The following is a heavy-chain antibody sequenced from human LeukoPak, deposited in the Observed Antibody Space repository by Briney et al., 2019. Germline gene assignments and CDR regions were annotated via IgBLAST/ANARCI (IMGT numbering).Heavy chain of an antibody. CDR3: ARGFLRYAYDH. V-gene: IGHV3-74*01. CDR1: GFTFSSYW. CDR2: INSDGSST. Sequence: GGSLRLSCAASGFTFSSYWMHWVRQAPGKGLVWVSRINSDGSSTSYADSVKGRFTISRDNAKNSLYLQMNSLRAEDTAVYYCARGFLRYAYDHWSQGTLVTVSS. D-gene: IGHD3-10*01. J-gene: IGHJ4*02.